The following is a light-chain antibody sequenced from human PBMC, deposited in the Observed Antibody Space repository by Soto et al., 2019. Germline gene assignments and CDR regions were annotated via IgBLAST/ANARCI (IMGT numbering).Light chain of an antibody. V-gene: IGLV1-40*01. CDR1: SSNIGAGYD. CDR2: GNI. J-gene: IGLJ1*01. CDR3: QSYDSTLSARYV. Sequence: QSVLTQPPPVSGAPGQRVTISCTGSSSNIGAGYDVHWYQQRPGTAPKLLIFGNINRPSGVPDRFSGSKSGTSASLAITGLQAEDESDYYCQSYDSTLSARYVFXTGTKVTVL.